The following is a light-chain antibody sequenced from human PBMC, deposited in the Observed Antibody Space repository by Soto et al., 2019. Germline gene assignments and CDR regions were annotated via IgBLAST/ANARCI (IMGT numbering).Light chain of an antibody. CDR2: GNS. J-gene: IGLJ3*02. Sequence: QSVLTQPPSVSGAPGQRVTISCTGSSSNIGAGYDVHWYQQLPGTAPKLLIYGNSNRPSGVPDRFSGSKSGTSASLAITGLQDEEEAYYYCQSYGSSLSAVFGGGTKLTVL. CDR1: SSNIGAGYD. V-gene: IGLV1-40*01. CDR3: QSYGSSLSAV.